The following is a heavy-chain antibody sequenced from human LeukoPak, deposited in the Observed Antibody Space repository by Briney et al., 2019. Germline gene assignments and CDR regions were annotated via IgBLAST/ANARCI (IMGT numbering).Heavy chain of an antibody. CDR1: GFTFSSYS. Sequence: GGSLRLSCAASGFTFSSYSMNWVRQAPGKGLEWVSFISSSRSYIYYADSVKGRFTISRDNAKNSLYLQMNSLRAEDTAVYYCARFIAAPYYLDYWGRGTLVTVSS. D-gene: IGHD6-13*01. CDR3: ARFIAAPYYLDY. CDR2: ISSSRSYI. V-gene: IGHV3-21*01. J-gene: IGHJ4*02.